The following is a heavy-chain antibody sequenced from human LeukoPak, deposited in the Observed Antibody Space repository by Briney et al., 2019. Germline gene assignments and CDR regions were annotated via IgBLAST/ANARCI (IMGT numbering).Heavy chain of an antibody. CDR3: ARDPARGDGYNFDY. CDR2: FYYSGST. J-gene: IGHJ4*02. Sequence: SETLSLTCTVSGGSISSSSYYWGWIRQPPGKGLEWIGSFYYSGSTYYNPSLKSRVTISVDTSKNQFSLKVSSVTAADTAVYYCARDPARGDGYNFDYWGQGTLVTVSS. V-gene: IGHV4-39*07. D-gene: IGHD5-24*01. CDR1: GGSISSSSYY.